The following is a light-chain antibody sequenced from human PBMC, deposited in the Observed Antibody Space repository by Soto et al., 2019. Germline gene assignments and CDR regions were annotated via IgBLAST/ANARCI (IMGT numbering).Light chain of an antibody. CDR2: EVT. J-gene: IGLJ3*02. CDR3: SSYTIINTCV. V-gene: IGLV2-14*01. CDR1: SNDVGVYNY. Sequence: QSALTQPVSVSGSPGQSITISCTGTSNDVGVYNYVSWYQQHPGKAPKLMIYEVTNRPSGVSNRFSGSKSGNTACLTISGLQPEDEADYYCSSYTIINTCVFGGGTKVTVL.